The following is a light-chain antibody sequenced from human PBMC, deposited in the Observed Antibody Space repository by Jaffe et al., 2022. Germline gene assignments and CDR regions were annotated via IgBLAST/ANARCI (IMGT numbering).Light chain of an antibody. J-gene: IGLJ3*02. CDR1: SGSVSASHS. CDR3: VLYMGSGISV. CDR2: GTN. V-gene: IGLV8-61*01. Sequence: QTVVTQEPSFSVSPGGTVTLTCALTSGSVSASHSPSWYQQTPGQAPRTLIYGTNTRSSGVPDRFSGSLLGNKAALTITGAQADDESDYYCVLYMGSGISVFGGGTKLTVL.